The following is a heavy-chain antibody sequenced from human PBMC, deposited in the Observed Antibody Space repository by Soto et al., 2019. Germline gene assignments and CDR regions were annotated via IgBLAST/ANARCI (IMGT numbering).Heavy chain of an antibody. CDR1: GGTFSSYA. CDR3: ARGHVDTAMGHYYYGMDV. CDR2: IIPIFGTA. V-gene: IGHV1-69*13. J-gene: IGHJ6*02. Sequence: SVKVSCKASGGTFSSYAISWVRQAPGQGLEWMGGIIPIFGTANYAQKFQGRVTITADESTSTAYMELSSLRSEDTAVYYCARGHVDTAMGHYYYGMDVWGQGTTVTVSS. D-gene: IGHD5-18*01.